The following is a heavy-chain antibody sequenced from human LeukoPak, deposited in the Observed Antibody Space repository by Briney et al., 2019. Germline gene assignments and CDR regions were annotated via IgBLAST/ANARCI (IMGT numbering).Heavy chain of an antibody. CDR3: ARVLARYNWFDP. J-gene: IGHJ5*02. CDR2: VLYSGST. Sequence: SETLSLTCIVSGGSISNYRWSWIRQPPGKGLEWIGCVLYSGSTNYNPSLKSRVTISVDTSKNQFSLKLSSVTAADTAVYYCARVLARYNWFDPWGQGTLVTVSS. CDR1: GGSISNYR. V-gene: IGHV4-59*01.